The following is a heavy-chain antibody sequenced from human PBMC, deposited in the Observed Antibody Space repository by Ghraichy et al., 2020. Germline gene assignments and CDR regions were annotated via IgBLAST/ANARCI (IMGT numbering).Heavy chain of an antibody. Sequence: SVKVSCKASGGTFSSYAISWVRQAPGQGLEWMGGIIPIFGTANYAQKFQGRVTITADESTSTAYMELSSLRSEDTAVYYCARGHSSSVYYYYYMDVWGKGTTVTVSS. V-gene: IGHV1-69*13. CDR1: GGTFSSYA. CDR2: IIPIFGTA. D-gene: IGHD6-6*01. J-gene: IGHJ6*03. CDR3: ARGHSSSVYYYYYMDV.